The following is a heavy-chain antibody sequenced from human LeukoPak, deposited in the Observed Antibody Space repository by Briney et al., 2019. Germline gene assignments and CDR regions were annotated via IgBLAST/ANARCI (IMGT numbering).Heavy chain of an antibody. D-gene: IGHD3-22*01. Sequence: GGSLRLSCAASGFTVSSNYMSWVRQAPGKGLEWVSVIYSGGSTYYADSVKGRFTISRDNSKNMWNLQMNSLRAEDTAVYYCAKGSFITMTAVLIDPFDYWGQGTLVTVSS. CDR2: IYSGGST. CDR3: AKGSFITMTAVLIDPFDY. V-gene: IGHV3-53*01. CDR1: GFTVSSNY. J-gene: IGHJ4*02.